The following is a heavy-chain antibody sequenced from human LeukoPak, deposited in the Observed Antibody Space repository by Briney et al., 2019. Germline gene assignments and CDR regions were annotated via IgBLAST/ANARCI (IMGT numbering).Heavy chain of an antibody. J-gene: IGHJ5*02. CDR1: GFTFSGYS. CDR3: ARGSVGYWFDP. D-gene: IGHD5/OR15-5a*01. Sequence: KPGGSLRLSCAASGFTFSGYSMNWVRLSPGKGLEGVSSTSDTSRYIYYADSVKGRFIITRDNAKNSLYLQMNSLRADDTAVYYCARGSVGYWFDPWGQGTLVTVSS. CDR2: TSDTSRYI. V-gene: IGHV3-21*01.